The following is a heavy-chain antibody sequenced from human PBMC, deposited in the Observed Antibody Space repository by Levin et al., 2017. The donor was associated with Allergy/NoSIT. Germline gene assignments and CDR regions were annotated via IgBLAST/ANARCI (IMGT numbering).Heavy chain of an antibody. J-gene: IGHJ4*02. CDR1: GGSISSSSYY. D-gene: IGHD3-22*01. Sequence: KASETLSLTCTVSGGSISSSSYYWGWVRQPPGKGLEWIGSIYYDGTTYYNPSLKSRATISLDMSKNQFPLNLRSVTAADTAVYYCARGNAHYDTSGYPEYRGQGTLVTVSS. CDR3: ARGNAHYDTSGYPEY. CDR2: IYYDGTT. V-gene: IGHV4-39*06.